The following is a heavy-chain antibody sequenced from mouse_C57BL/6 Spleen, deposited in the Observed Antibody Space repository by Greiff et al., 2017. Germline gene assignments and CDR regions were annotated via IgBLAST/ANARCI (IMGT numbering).Heavy chain of an antibody. V-gene: IGHV3-6*01. CDR1: GYSITSGYY. CDR2: ISYDGSN. D-gene: IGHD1-1*02. Sequence: EVKLQESGPGLVKPSQSLSLTCSVTGYSITSGYYWNWIRQFPGNKLEWMGYISYDGSNNYNPSLKNRISITRDTSKNQFFLKLNSVTTEDTATYYCARDAGYGLAYWGQGTLVTVSA. CDR3: ARDAGYGLAY. J-gene: IGHJ3*01.